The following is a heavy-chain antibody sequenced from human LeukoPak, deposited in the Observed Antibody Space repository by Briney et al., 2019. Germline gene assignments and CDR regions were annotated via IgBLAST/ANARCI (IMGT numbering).Heavy chain of an antibody. V-gene: IGHV3-7*03. D-gene: IGHD1-26*01. CDR3: AKGGSGSYSDY. CDR2: INPYGSDT. J-gene: IGHJ4*02. CDR1: GFTFNNYW. Sequence: GGSPRLSCAASGFTFNNYWMWWVRQASGKGLEWVANINPYGSDTYYADSVKGRFTISRDNAKNSLYLQMNSLRAEDTALYYCAKGGSGSYSDYWGQGTLVTVSS.